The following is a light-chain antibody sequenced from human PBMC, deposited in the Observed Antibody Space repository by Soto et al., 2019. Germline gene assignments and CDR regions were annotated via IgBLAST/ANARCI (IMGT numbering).Light chain of an antibody. CDR3: QQYNNWPLHA. CDR1: QSVSSR. V-gene: IGKV3-15*01. Sequence: EIVMTQSPATLSVSPGERATLSCRASQSVSSRLAWYQQKPGQAPRLLIYGASTRATGIPARFSGSGSGTEFTITISSLQSEDFAVYYCQQYNNWPLHAFGQGTKLEIK. J-gene: IGKJ2*01. CDR2: GAS.